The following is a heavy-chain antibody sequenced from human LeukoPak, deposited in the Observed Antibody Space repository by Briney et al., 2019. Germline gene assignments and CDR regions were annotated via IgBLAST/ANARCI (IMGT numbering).Heavy chain of an antibody. D-gene: IGHD1/OR15-1a*01. CDR1: GFTYTNYW. J-gene: IGHJ5*02. V-gene: IGHV3-74*01. Sequence: GGSLRLSCVASGFTYTNYWMHWFRQVSGKGPVWVSRINPDGTIIDYADFVKGRFTISRDNAKNLLFLHMKSLRADDTALYYCAKDLSWNIADRWGQGTLVTVSS. CDR3: AKDLSWNIADR. CDR2: INPDGTII.